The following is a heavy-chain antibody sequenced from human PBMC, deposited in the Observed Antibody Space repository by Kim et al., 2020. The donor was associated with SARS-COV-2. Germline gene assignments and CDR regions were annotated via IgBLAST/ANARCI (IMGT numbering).Heavy chain of an antibody. D-gene: IGHD6-13*01. CDR2: INHSGST. CDR1: GGSFSGYY. Sequence: SETLSLTCAVYGGSFSGYYWSWIRQPPGKGLEWIGEINHSGSTNYNPSLKSRVTISVDTSKNQFSLKLSSVTAADTAVYYCARTRSMYSSRYYYGMDVWGQGTTVTVSS. V-gene: IGHV4-34*01. J-gene: IGHJ6*02. CDR3: ARTRSMYSSRYYYGMDV.